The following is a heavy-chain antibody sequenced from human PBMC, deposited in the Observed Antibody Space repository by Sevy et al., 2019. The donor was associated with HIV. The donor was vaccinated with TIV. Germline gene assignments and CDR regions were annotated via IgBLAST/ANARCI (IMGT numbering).Heavy chain of an antibody. V-gene: IGHV3-72*01. CDR2: TRNKANSYTT. J-gene: IGHJ6*02. Sequence: GGSLRLSCAASGFTFSDHYMDWVRQAPGKGLEWVGRTRNKANSYTTEYAASVKGRFTISRDDSKNSLYLQMNSLKTEDTAVYYCAREEGLGPYYYYYGMDVWGQGTTVTVSS. D-gene: IGHD6-6*01. CDR1: GFTFSDHY. CDR3: AREEGLGPYYYYYGMDV.